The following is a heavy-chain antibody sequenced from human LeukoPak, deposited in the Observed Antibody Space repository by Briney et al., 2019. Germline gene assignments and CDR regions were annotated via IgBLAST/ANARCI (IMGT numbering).Heavy chain of an antibody. CDR3: AKEGDLIRGYLDV. CDR2: IHNDGTFG. D-gene: IGHD3-16*01. Sequence: GGSLRLSCATSGFTFSRFGMQWVRQAPGKGLEGVAVIHNDGTFGQYVDSVKGRFTISKDNSQNILYLQMDNLRDDEPAVYDCAKEGDLIRGYLDVWGKGTTVIVSS. J-gene: IGHJ6*04. V-gene: IGHV3-30*02. CDR1: GFTFSRFG.